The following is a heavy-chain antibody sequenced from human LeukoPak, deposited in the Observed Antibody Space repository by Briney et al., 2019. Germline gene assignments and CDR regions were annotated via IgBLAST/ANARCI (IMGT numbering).Heavy chain of an antibody. J-gene: IGHJ4*02. D-gene: IGHD3-22*01. CDR1: GFTFSGCE. Sequence: PGGSLRLSCAISGFTFSGCELTWVRQAPGKGLEWISYISRSGNTIYYADSVKGRFTTSRDNAKNSLYLQMNSLRAEDTAVYYCAKRLYDSSGYDYWGQGTLVTVSS. V-gene: IGHV3-48*03. CDR3: AKRLYDSSGYDY. CDR2: ISRSGNTI.